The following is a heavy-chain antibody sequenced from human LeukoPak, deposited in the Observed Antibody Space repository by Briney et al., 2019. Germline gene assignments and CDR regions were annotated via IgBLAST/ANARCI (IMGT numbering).Heavy chain of an antibody. Sequence: SETLSLTCTVSGGSISSYYWSWIRQPPGKGLEWIGYIYYSGSTNYNPSLKSRVTISVDTSKNQFSLKLSSVTAADTAVYYCASIKYYYGSGSWYYFDYWGQGTLVTVSS. J-gene: IGHJ4*02. CDR3: ASIKYYYGSGSWYYFDY. CDR2: IYYSGST. D-gene: IGHD3-10*01. V-gene: IGHV4-59*01. CDR1: GGSISSYY.